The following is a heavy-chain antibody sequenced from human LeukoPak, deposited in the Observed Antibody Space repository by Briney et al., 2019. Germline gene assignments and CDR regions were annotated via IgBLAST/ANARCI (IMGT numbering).Heavy chain of an antibody. V-gene: IGHV4-38-2*02. CDR2: ISHSGTT. J-gene: IGHJ4*02. D-gene: IGHD1-26*01. CDR1: DYSISSGYF. CDR3: EREGDILGATIDS. Sequence: SETLSLTCVASDYSISSGYFWGWIRRPPGKGLEWIGSISHSGTTYYNPSFKSRVTISLDTSKNQFSLKLRSVTAADTAFYYCEREGDILGATIDSWGQGTLVTVSS.